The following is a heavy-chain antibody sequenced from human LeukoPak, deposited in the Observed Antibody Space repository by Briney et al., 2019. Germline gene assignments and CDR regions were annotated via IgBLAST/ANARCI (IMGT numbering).Heavy chain of an antibody. Sequence: GASVKVSCKASGYTFTDYYIHWVRQAPGHGLEWMAWMNPNSGGTSYAQKFQGRVTMTRDTSISTAYMELSRLRFDDTAVFYCARDSEGIAAERNDAFDIWGQGTMVTVSS. CDR2: MNPNSGGT. J-gene: IGHJ3*02. CDR3: ARDSEGIAAERNDAFDI. CDR1: GYTFTDYY. D-gene: IGHD6-13*01. V-gene: IGHV1-2*02.